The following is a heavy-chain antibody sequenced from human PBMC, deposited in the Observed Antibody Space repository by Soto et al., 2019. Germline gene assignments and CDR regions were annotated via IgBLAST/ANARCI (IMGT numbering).Heavy chain of an antibody. CDR1: GFTFSSYG. J-gene: IGHJ6*02. D-gene: IGHD6-6*01. CDR2: ISYEGSNK. CDR3: AKGRHSSIAAYMDV. Sequence: QVQLVESGGGVVQPGRSLRLSCAASGFTFSSYGMHWVRQAPGKGLEWVAVISYEGSNKYYADSVKGRFTISRDNSKNTLYLQMNSLRAEDTAVYYCAKGRHSSIAAYMDVWGQGTTVTVSS. V-gene: IGHV3-30*18.